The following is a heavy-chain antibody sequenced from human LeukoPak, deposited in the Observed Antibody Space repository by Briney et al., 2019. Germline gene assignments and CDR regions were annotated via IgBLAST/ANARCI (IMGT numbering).Heavy chain of an antibody. J-gene: IGHJ4*02. CDR1: GGSISSYY. V-gene: IGHV3-11*06. CDR3: ARDYKYAFDN. D-gene: IGHD5-24*01. CDR2: IGISSGNT. Sequence: KPSETLSLTCTVSGGSISSYYWSWIRQPPGKGLEWISYIGISSGNTKYADSVKGRFTISGDKAKNSLYLQMNSLRVEDTAVYYCARDYKYAFDNWGQGTLVTVSS.